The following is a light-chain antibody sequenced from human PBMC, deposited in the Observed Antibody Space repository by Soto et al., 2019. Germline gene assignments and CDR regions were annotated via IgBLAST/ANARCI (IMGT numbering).Light chain of an antibody. CDR1: QSISSW. CDR3: QQYNSYSPST. Sequence: DIQMTQSPSTLSASVGDRVTITCRASQSISSWLAWYQQKPGKAPKLLIYKASSLESGGPSRFSGSGSGTEFTLTISSLQPDDFATYYCQQYNSYSPSTFGQGTKLEIK. V-gene: IGKV1-5*03. J-gene: IGKJ2*02. CDR2: KAS.